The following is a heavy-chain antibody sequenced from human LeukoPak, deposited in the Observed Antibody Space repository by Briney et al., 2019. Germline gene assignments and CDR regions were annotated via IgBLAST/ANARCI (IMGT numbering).Heavy chain of an antibody. CDR2: IKQDGSEQ. CDR1: GFTFSSYW. Sequence: GGALRLSCAASGFTFSSYWMSWVRQAPGKGLEWGANIKQDGSEQYYVDSVKGRFTISRDNAKNSLYLQMNSLRAEDTAVYYCARGFPGIAAAGTPFDYWGQGTLVPVS. V-gene: IGHV3-7*01. D-gene: IGHD6-13*01. J-gene: IGHJ4*02. CDR3: ARGFPGIAAAGTPFDY.